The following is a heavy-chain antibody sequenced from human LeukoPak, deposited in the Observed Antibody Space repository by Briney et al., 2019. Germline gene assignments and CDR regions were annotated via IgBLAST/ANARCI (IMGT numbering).Heavy chain of an antibody. J-gene: IGHJ4*02. CDR1: GFTFSSYW. D-gene: IGHD6-6*01. CDR2: IKQDGSEK. CDR3: AREGLAARLYFDY. V-gene: IGHV3-7*01. Sequence: GGSLRLSCAASGFTFSSYWMSWVRQAPGKGLEWVANIKQDGSEKYYVDSVKGRFTISRDNAKNSLYLQMNSLRAEDTALYYCAREGLAARLYFDYWGQGTLVTVSS.